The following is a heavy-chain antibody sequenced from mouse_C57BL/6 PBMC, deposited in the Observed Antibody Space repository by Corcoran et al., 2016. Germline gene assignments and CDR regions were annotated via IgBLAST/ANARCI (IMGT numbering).Heavy chain of an antibody. CDR3: ARRGWLLRYFDV. J-gene: IGHJ1*03. D-gene: IGHD2-3*01. CDR2: INPNNGGT. V-gene: IGHV1-26*01. CDR1: GYTFTDYY. Sequence: EVQLQQSGPELVKPGASVKISCKASGYTFTDYYMNWVKQSHGKSLEWIGDINPNNGGTSYNQKFKGKATLTVDKSSSTAYMELRSLTSEDSAVYYGARRGWLLRYFDVWGTGTTVTVSS.